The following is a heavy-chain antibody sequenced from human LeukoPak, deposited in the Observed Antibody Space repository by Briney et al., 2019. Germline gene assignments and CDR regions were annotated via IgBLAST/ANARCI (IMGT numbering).Heavy chain of an antibody. CDR2: ISRSGSTI. J-gene: IGHJ4*02. Sequence: GGSLRLSCAASGFTFSDYYMSWIRQAPGKGLEWISYISRSGSTIYYADSVKGRFTISRDNAKNSLYLQMNSLRAEDTAVYYCAKCQVRYYYDSSGDWGQGTLVTVSS. V-gene: IGHV3-11*04. CDR1: GFTFSDYY. CDR3: AKCQVRYYYDSSGD. D-gene: IGHD3-22*01.